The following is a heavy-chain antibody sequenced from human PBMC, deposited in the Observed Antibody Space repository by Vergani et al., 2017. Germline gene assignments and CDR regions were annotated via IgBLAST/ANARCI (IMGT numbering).Heavy chain of an antibody. CDR2: VNHGGST. CDR3: ASIARAPTRRNPPPDY. J-gene: IGHJ4*02. D-gene: IGHD3-16*02. CDR1: GGSFSDYY. Sequence: QVQLQEWGAGLLKTSETLSLTCGVSGGSFSDYYWSWIRQAPGMGLEWIGEVNHGGSTNYNPSLKSRVSISVDTSKNQFSLQLTSVTAADSALYFCASIARAPTRRNPPPDYWGQGIQVIVSS. V-gene: IGHV4-34*01.